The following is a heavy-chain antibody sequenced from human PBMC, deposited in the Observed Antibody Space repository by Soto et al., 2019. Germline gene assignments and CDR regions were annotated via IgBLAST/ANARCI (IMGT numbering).Heavy chain of an antibody. Sequence: QVQLQQWGAGLLKPSETLSLTCAVYGGSFSGYYWSWIRQPPGKGLEWIGEINHSGSTNYNPSLKIRVTISVDTSKNQCALKLSSVTAEDTAVYYCARGEWGGIAAAGTDYWGQGNLVTVSS. J-gene: IGHJ4*02. V-gene: IGHV4-34*01. D-gene: IGHD6-13*01. CDR1: GGSFSGYY. CDR2: INHSGST. CDR3: ARGEWGGIAAAGTDY.